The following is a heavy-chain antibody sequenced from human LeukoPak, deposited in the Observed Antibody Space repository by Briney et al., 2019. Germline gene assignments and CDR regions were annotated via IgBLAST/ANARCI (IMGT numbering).Heavy chain of an antibody. V-gene: IGHV4-59*01. D-gene: IGHD3-22*01. CDR2: IYYSGST. Sequence: KSSETLSLTCTVSGGSISSYYWSWIRQPPGKGLEWIGYIYYSGSTNYNPSLKGRVTISVDTSKNQFSLKLNSVTAADTAVYYCARGGVDYDSSGLIAYGGQGTLVTVS. CDR3: ARGGVDYDSSGLIAY. J-gene: IGHJ4*02. CDR1: GGSISSYY.